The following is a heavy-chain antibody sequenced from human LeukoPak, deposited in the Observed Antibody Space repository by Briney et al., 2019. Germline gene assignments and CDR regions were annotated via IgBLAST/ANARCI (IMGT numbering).Heavy chain of an antibody. Sequence: PGGSLRLSCAASGFTVSSNYMSWVRQAPGKGLEWVSVIYSGGTTYYADPVKGRFTISRDNSKNTLYLQMNSLRAEDTAVYYCARVTGPTSTMVRGVIIPAFDSWGQGTLVTVSS. V-gene: IGHV3-53*01. CDR2: IYSGGTT. CDR1: GFTVSSNY. D-gene: IGHD3-10*01. CDR3: ARVTGPTSTMVRGVIIPAFDS. J-gene: IGHJ4*02.